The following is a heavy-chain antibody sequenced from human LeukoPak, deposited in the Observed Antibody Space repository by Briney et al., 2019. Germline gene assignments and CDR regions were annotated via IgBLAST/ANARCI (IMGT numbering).Heavy chain of an antibody. CDR3: AKSKWELTSMDV. D-gene: IGHD1-26*01. CDR2: IYHSGST. J-gene: IGHJ6*03. Sequence: SETLSLTCTVSGGSISSGGYYWSWIRQPPGKGLAWIGYIYHSGSTYYNPSLKSRVTISVDRSKNQFSLKLSSVTAADTAVYYCAKSKWELTSMDVWGKGTTVTVSS. CDR1: GGSISSGGYY. V-gene: IGHV4-30-2*01.